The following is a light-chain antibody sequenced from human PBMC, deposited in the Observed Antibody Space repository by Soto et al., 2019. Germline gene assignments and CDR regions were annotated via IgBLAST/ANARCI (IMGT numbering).Light chain of an antibody. CDR3: SSYTSSSTLGV. Sequence: ALTQPASVSGSPGQSITISCTGTNSDVGGYNYVSWYQQHPGNAPKLMIYDVSNRPSGVSNRFSGSKSGNTASLTISGLQAEDEADYYCSSYTSSSTLGVFGTGTKVTVL. CDR2: DVS. V-gene: IGLV2-14*01. CDR1: NSDVGGYNY. J-gene: IGLJ1*01.